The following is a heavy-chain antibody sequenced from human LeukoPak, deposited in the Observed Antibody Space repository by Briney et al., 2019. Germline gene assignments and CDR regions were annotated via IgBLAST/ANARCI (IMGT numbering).Heavy chain of an antibody. J-gene: IGHJ4*02. Sequence: SETLSLTCTVSGGSISSYYWSWIRQPPGKGLGWIGYIYYSGSTNYNPSLKSRVTMSVDTSKYQISLKLSSVTAADTAVYYCARGLGTINFDYWGQGTLVTVSS. V-gene: IGHV4-59*12. CDR2: IYYSGST. CDR1: GGSISSYY. D-gene: IGHD1-7*01. CDR3: ARGLGTINFDY.